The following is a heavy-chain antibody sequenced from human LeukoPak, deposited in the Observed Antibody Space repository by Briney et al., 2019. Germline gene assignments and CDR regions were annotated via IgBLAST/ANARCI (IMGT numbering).Heavy chain of an antibody. CDR3: ARAGSPGYYFDH. D-gene: IGHD6-19*01. CDR2: IYYSGST. J-gene: IGHJ4*02. V-gene: IGHV4-59*01. Sequence: SSETLSLTCTVSGGSISSYYWSWIRQPPGKGLEWIGYIYYSGSTNYNPSLKSRVTISVDTSKNQFSLKLSSVTAADTAVYYCARAGSPGYYFDHWGQGSLVTVSS. CDR1: GGSISSYY.